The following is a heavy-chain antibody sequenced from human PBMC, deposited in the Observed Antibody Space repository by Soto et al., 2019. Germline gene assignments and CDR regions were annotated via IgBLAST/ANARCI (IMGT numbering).Heavy chain of an antibody. V-gene: IGHV3-23*01. D-gene: IGHD2-8*02. J-gene: IGHJ5*02. Sequence: GWSLRLSCAASGFAFSNFAMSWVRQAPGKGLEWVSCIRGSGDRAYYADSVRGRFTTSRDNSKNTLFLQMNSLRAEDTAIYYCAKDDHSGVLAQFDPWGQGTPVTVSS. CDR1: GFAFSNFA. CDR2: IRGSGDRA. CDR3: AKDDHSGVLAQFDP.